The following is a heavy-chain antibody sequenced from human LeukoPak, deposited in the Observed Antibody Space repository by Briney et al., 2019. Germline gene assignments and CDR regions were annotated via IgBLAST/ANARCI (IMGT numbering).Heavy chain of an antibody. D-gene: IGHD1-26*01. Sequence: PGGSLRLSCAASGFTFSSYWMSWVRQAPGKGLEWVANIKQDGSEKYYVDSVKGRFTISRDNAKNSLYLQMNSLRAEDTAVYYCARVKGSYYVDYFGYWGQGTLVTVSS. J-gene: IGHJ4*02. CDR2: IKQDGSEK. CDR3: ARVKGSYYVDYFGY. V-gene: IGHV3-7*01. CDR1: GFTFSSYW.